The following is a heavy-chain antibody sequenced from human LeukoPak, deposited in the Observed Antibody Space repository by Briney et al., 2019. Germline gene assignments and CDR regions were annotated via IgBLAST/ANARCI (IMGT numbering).Heavy chain of an antibody. J-gene: IGHJ4*02. CDR2: IYYSGST. D-gene: IGHD4-17*01. V-gene: IGHV4-39*07. Sequence: SETLSLTCTVSGGSISSSSYYWGWIRQPPGKGLEWIGSIYYSGSTYYNPSLKSRVTISVDTSKNQFSLKLSSVTAADTAVYYCARERYGDSDYWGQGTLVTVSS. CDR1: GGSISSSSYY. CDR3: ARERYGDSDY.